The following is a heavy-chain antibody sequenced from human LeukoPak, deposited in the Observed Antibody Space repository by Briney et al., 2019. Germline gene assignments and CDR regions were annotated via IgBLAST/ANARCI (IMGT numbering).Heavy chain of an antibody. V-gene: IGHV3-23*01. Sequence: GGTLRLSCAASGFTFSSYGMSWVRQAPGKGLEWVSAISGSGGFTYYADSVKGRFTISRDNSKNTLYLQMNSLRAEDTAVYYCAKGDYDYVWGSPDYWGQGTLVTVSS. J-gene: IGHJ4*02. CDR3: AKGDYDYVWGSPDY. CDR1: GFTFSSYG. D-gene: IGHD3-16*01. CDR2: ISGSGGFT.